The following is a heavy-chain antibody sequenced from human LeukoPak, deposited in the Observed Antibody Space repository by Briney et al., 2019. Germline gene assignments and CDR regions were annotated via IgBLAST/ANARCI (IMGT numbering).Heavy chain of an antibody. J-gene: IGHJ4*02. CDR3: AKGEDHGSGTVHFAS. Sequence: SETLSLTCTVSGGSINNYYWSWIRQPPGKGLEWIGEIYHGGSTNYNPSLKSRVAMSVDRSRNQFSLQSSSVTAADTAVYYCAKGEDHGSGTVHFASWGQGTLVTVSS. V-gene: IGHV4-59*12. CDR2: IYHGGST. D-gene: IGHD3-10*01. CDR1: GGSINNYY.